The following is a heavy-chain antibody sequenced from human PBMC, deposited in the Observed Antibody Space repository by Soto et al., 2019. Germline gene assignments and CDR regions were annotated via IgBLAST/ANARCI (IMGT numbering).Heavy chain of an antibody. Sequence: EVQLVESGGVVVQPGGSLRLSCAASGFTFDDYTMHWVRQAPGKGLEWVSLISWDGGSTYYADSVKGRFTISRDNSKNSLYMQMNSLRTEDTALYYCAKDINYVGSGSYSFDYWGQGTLVTVSS. J-gene: IGHJ4*02. V-gene: IGHV3-43*01. CDR2: ISWDGGST. D-gene: IGHD3-10*01. CDR1: GFTFDDYT. CDR3: AKDINYVGSGSYSFDY.